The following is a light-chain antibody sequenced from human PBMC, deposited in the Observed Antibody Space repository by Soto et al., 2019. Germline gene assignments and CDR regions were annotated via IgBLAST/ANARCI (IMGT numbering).Light chain of an antibody. CDR2: DAS. J-gene: IGKJ3*01. CDR3: QHYGNSPFT. Sequence: IVFTQPSSTLSLSLGKRTTLSCMARKIIGSYLAWYQHKLGQSPRLLIYDASNRATGVPDRFSGSGSGTDFTLTISRLEPEDFAVYYCQHYGNSPFTFGPVT. V-gene: IGKV3-20*01. CDR1: KIIGSY.